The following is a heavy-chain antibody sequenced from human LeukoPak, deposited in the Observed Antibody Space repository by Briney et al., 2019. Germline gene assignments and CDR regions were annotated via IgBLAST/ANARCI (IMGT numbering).Heavy chain of an antibody. CDR2: ISETGDVT. CDR1: GFSFGSYP. V-gene: IGHV3-23*01. Sequence: GGSLRLSCVVSGFSFGSYPMSWVRQAPGKGLEWVSVISETGDVTHYADSMRGRFTISRDNFKNTLNLQMNSLRAEDTAIYYCARDSSHYLGSSDYWGQGTLVTVSS. CDR3: ARDSSHYLGSSDY. D-gene: IGHD6-6*01. J-gene: IGHJ4*02.